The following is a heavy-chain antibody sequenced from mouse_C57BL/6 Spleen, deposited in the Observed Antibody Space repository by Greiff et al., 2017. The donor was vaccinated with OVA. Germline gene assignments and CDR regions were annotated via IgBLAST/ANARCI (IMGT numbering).Heavy chain of an antibody. CDR3: ARDYYGSSYVFV. CDR1: GFTFSDYY. CDR2: ISNGGGSS. D-gene: IGHD1-1*01. V-gene: IGHV5-12*01. Sequence: EVQGVESGGGLVQPGGSLKLSCAASGFTFSDYYMYWVRQTPEKRLEWVAYISNGGGSSYYPDTVKGRFTISRDNAKNTLYLQMSRLKSEDTAMYYCARDYYGSSYVFVWGTGTTVTVSS. J-gene: IGHJ1*03.